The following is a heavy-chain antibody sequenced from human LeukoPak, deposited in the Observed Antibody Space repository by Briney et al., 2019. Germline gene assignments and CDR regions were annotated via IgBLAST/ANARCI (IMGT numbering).Heavy chain of an antibody. D-gene: IGHD2-21*01. V-gene: IGHV3-23*01. CDR3: AKDIQGSY. J-gene: IGHJ4*02. CDR2: VSSSGANT. Sequence: GGSLRLSCAASGFSFNSAAMTWVAQAPGKGLEWVSLVSSSGANTYYADSVKGRFTISRDNSKNTVYLQMNSLRAEDTAIYYCAKDIQGSYWGQGTLVTVSS. CDR1: GFSFNSAA.